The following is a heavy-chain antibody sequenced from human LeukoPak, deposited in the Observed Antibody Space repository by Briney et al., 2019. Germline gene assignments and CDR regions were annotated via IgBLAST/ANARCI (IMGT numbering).Heavy chain of an antibody. CDR3: AAGEGYGAFDI. CDR2: IVVGSGNT. V-gene: IGHV1-58*02. D-gene: IGHD5-12*01. CDR1: GFTFTSTA. J-gene: IGHJ3*02. Sequence: GDSVKVSCKASGFTFTSTAMQWERQARGQRLEWIGWIVVGSGNTNYAQKFQERVTITRDMSTSTAYMELSSLRSEDTAVYYCAAGEGYGAFDIWGQGTMVTVSS.